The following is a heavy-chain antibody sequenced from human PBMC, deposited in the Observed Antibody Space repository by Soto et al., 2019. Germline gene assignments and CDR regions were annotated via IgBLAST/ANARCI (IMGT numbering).Heavy chain of an antibody. CDR3: AKVPSSHYYYYGMDV. J-gene: IGHJ6*02. CDR2: ISYDGSNK. Sequence: GGSLRLSCAASGFTFSSYGMHWVRQAPGKGLEWVAVISYDGSNKYYADSVKGRFTTSRDNSKNTLYLQMNSLRAEDTAVYYCAKVPSSHYYYYGMDVWGQGTTVTVSS. CDR1: GFTFSSYG. D-gene: IGHD6-6*01. V-gene: IGHV3-30*18.